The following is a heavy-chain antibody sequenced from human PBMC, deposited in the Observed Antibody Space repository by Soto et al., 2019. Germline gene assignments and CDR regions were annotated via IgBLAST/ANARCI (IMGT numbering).Heavy chain of an antibody. CDR1: GYNFIGYY. CDR3: ARRDRSGFSYWLDT. J-gene: IGHJ5*02. D-gene: IGHD3-22*01. Sequence: ASVKVSCKASGYNFIGYYIHWVRQAPGQGLEWMGWINPNGGDTTYAQNFQGRVTMTRDTSINTAYLELNRLKSDDTAVYYCARRDRSGFSYWLDTWGQGTPVTVSS. V-gene: IGHV1-2*02. CDR2: INPNGGDT.